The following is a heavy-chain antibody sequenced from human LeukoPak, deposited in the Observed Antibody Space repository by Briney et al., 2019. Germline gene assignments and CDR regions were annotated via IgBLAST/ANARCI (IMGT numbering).Heavy chain of an antibody. CDR2: INPNSGDT. V-gene: IGHV1-2*02. CDR3: ARDRGGMGGY. J-gene: IGHJ4*02. Sequence: ASVKVSCKASGFTFTDYYIHWLRQAPGQRLEWMGWINPNSGDTTYAQKFQGRVTMTRDTSISTAYMELSGLRYDDTAVYYCARDRGGMGGYWGQGTLVTVSS. D-gene: IGHD1-26*01. CDR1: GFTFTDYY.